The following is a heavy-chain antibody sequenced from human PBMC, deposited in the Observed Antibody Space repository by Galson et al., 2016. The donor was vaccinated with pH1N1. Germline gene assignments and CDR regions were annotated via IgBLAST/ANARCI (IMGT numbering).Heavy chain of an antibody. CDR1: GGSISSDSDY. J-gene: IGHJ6*02. Sequence: ETLSLTCTVSGGSISSDSDYWNWIRQPAGKGLEWIGRVSDSGSTNYNPSLKSRVTISVDTSKNQLSLKLSSVTAADTAVYYCARVKGDREGFGYYYGMDVWGQGTTVTVSS. CDR2: VSDSGST. CDR3: ARVKGDREGFGYYYGMDV. D-gene: IGHD2-21*02. V-gene: IGHV4-61*10.